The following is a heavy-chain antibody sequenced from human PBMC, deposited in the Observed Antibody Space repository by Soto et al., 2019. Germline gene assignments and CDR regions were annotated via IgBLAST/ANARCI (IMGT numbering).Heavy chain of an antibody. CDR1: GLIVSSNY. Sequence: EVLLVESGGVLVQPGGSLILSCAASGLIVSSNYMSWVRQAPGKGLEWVSIIYSDGSTYYADSVNGRFTISGDNSKNTRFLQMNNLRAEDTAVYYCARSTVTTYYYYYMDVWGKGTTVTVSS. CDR3: ARSTVTTYYYYYMDV. J-gene: IGHJ6*03. CDR2: IYSDGST. V-gene: IGHV3-66*01. D-gene: IGHD4-17*01.